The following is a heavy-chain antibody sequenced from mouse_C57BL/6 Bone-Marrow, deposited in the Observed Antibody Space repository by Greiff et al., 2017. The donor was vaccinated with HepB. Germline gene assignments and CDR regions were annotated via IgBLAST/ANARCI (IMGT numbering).Heavy chain of an antibody. CDR1: GFNIKDYY. CDR2: IDPENGDT. D-gene: IGHD1-1*01. Sequence: EVQLQQSGAELVRPGASVKLSCTASGFNIKDYYMHWVKQRPEQGLEWIGWIDPENGDTEYASKFQGKATITADTSSNTAYLQLSSLTSEDTAVYYCTTDYYGSSLSWVAYWGQGTLVTVSA. CDR3: TTDYYGSSLSWVAY. V-gene: IGHV14-4*01. J-gene: IGHJ3*01.